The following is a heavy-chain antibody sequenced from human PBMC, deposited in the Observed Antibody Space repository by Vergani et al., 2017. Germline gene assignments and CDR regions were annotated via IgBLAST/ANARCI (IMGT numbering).Heavy chain of an antibody. CDR2: IYSGGST. CDR3: ARGASEQWLVPNFDY. J-gene: IGHJ4*02. Sequence: EVQLLESGGGLVQPGGSLRLSCAASGFTVSSNYMSWVRQAPGKGLEWVSVIYSGGSTYYADSVKGRFTISRDNSKNTLYLQMNSLRAEDTAVYYCARGASEQWLVPNFDYWGQGTLVTVSS. D-gene: IGHD6-19*01. V-gene: IGHV3-53*01. CDR1: GFTVSSNY.